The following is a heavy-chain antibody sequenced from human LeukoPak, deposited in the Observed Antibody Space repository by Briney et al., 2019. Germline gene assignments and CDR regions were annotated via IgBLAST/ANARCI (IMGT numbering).Heavy chain of an antibody. V-gene: IGHV4-30-4*08. D-gene: IGHD3-22*01. Sequence: TSETLSLTCTVSGGSISSGDYYWSWIRQPPGKGLEWIGYIYYSGSTYYNPSLKSRVTISVDTSKNQFSLKLSSVTAADTAVYYCASGLTYYYDSSRFDHWGQGTLVTVSS. CDR3: ASGLTYYYDSSRFDH. CDR1: GGSISSGDYY. J-gene: IGHJ4*02. CDR2: IYYSGST.